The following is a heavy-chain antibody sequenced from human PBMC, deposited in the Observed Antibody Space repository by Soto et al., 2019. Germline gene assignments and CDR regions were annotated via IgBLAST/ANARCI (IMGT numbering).Heavy chain of an antibody. V-gene: IGHV3-23*01. CDR1: GFTFSSYA. CDR3: ARGALVPAAKVFDY. J-gene: IGHJ4*02. CDR2: ISGSGGST. D-gene: IGHD2-2*01. Sequence: HPGGSLRLSCAASGFTFSSYAMSWVRQAPGKGLEWVSAISGSGGSTYYADSVKGRFTISRDNAKNSLYLQMNSLRAEDTAVYYCARGALVPAAKVFDYWGQGTLVTVSS.